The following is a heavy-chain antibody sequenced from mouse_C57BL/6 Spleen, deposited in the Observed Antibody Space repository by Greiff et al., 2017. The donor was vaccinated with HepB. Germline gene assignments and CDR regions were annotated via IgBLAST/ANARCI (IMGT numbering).Heavy chain of an antibody. Sequence: QVQLQQSGAELVRPGASVTLSCKASGYTFTDYEMHWVKQTPVHGLEWIGAIDPETGGTAYNQKFKGKAILTADKSSSTAYMELRSLTSEDSAVYYCTPHYGSSPWFAYWGQGTLVTVSA. CDR2: IDPETGGT. J-gene: IGHJ3*01. CDR1: GYTFTDYE. D-gene: IGHD1-1*01. CDR3: TPHYGSSPWFAY. V-gene: IGHV1-15*01.